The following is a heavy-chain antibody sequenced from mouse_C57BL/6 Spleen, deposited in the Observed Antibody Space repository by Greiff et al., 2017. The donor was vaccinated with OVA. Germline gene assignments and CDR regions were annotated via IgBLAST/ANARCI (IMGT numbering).Heavy chain of an antibody. CDR2: IDPETGGT. CDR1: GYTFTDYE. J-gene: IGHJ4*01. Sequence: QVQLQQSGAELVRPGASVTLSCEASGYTFTDYEMHWVKQTPVHGLEWIGAIDPETGGTAYNQKFKGKAILTADKSSSTAYMELRSLTSEDSAVYYCTSNPSMDYWGQGTSVTVSS. CDR3: TSNPSMDY. V-gene: IGHV1-15*01.